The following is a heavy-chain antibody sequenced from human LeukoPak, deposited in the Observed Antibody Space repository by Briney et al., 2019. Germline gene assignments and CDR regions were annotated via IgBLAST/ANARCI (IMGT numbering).Heavy chain of an antibody. Sequence: PSETLSLTCAVYGGSFSGYYWSWIRQPPGKGLEWIGEINHSGSTNYNPSLKSRVTISVDTSKNQFSLKLSSVTAADTAVYYCARVASGWRNFDYWGQGTLVTVSS. D-gene: IGHD6-19*01. CDR2: INHSGST. CDR1: GGSFSGYY. V-gene: IGHV4-34*01. J-gene: IGHJ4*02. CDR3: ARVASGWRNFDY.